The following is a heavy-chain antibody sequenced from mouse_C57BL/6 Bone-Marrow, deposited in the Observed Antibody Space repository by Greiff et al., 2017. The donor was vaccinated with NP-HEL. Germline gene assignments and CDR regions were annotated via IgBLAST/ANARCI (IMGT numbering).Heavy chain of an antibody. CDR1: GYTFTDYY. J-gene: IGHJ2*01. CDR2: INPYNGGT. D-gene: IGHD1-1*01. Sequence: VQLQQSGPVLVKPGASVKMSCKASGYTFTDYYMNWVKQSHGKSLEWIGVINPYNGGTSYNQKFKGKATLTVDKSSSTAYMELNSLTSEDSAVYYCASFITTVVAYYFDDWGQGTTLTVSS. CDR3: ASFITTVVAYYFDD. V-gene: IGHV1-19*01.